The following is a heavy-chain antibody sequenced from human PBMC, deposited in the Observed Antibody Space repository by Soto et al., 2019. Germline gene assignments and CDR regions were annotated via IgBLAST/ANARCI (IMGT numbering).Heavy chain of an antibody. J-gene: IGHJ4*02. CDR2: ISSDYNYI. CDR3: ARGRTCTGPTCYVGGDY. V-gene: IGHV3-21*06. Sequence: EVQLVESGGGLVKPGGSLRLSCAASGFAFTSYSMNWIRHAPGKGLEWVSSISSDYNYIYYADSVKGRFTISRDNAKDSVWLQMNSLKTEDTAFYYCARGRTCTGPTCYVGGDYWGQGTLVAVSS. D-gene: IGHD2-8*02. CDR1: GFAFTSYS.